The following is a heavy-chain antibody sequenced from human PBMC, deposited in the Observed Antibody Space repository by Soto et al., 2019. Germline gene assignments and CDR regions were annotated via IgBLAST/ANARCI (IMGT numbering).Heavy chain of an antibody. Sequence: QVPLVQSGAEVKKPGASVKVSCKASGYTFTSYGISWVRQAPGQGLEWMGWISAYNGNTNYAQKLQGRVTMTTDTTTSTAYMELMSLRTDDTAVYYCARDIGLEGGGSSGTFDYWGQGTLVTVSS. J-gene: IGHJ4*02. CDR3: ARDIGLEGGGSSGTFDY. D-gene: IGHD6-6*01. CDR2: ISAYNGNT. V-gene: IGHV1-18*01. CDR1: GYTFTSYG.